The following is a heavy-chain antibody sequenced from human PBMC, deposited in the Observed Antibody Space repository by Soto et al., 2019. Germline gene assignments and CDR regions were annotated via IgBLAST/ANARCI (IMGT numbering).Heavy chain of an antibody. V-gene: IGHV1-3*01. Sequence: QGQLVPSGSDVKKTWASVKVACKASGYPCPSYALHWVRQAPGQRLEWMGWINAGNGNTKYSRKFQGRVTITRDTSASTAYMELNSLRYEDTAVSACARDECSEAWYRQSTGGWFDHWGQGTLVTVSS. J-gene: IGHJ5*02. CDR1: GYPCPSYA. CDR3: ARDECSEAWYRQSTGGWFDH. CDR2: INAGNGNT. D-gene: IGHD6-13*01.